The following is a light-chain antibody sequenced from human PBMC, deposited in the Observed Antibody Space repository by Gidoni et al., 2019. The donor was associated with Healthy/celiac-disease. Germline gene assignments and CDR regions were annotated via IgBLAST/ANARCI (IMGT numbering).Light chain of an antibody. V-gene: IGKV1-5*03. CDR1: QSISSW. Sequence: DIQKTQSPSTLSASVGDRVTITCRASQSISSWLAWYQQKPGKAPKLLIYKASSLESGVPSRFSGSGSGTEFTLTISSLQPDDFATYYCQQYNSYSRALTFXGXTKVEIK. J-gene: IGKJ4*01. CDR2: KAS. CDR3: QQYNSYSRALT.